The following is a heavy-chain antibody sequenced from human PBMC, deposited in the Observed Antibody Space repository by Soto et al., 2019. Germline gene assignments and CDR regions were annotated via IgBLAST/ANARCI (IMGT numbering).Heavy chain of an antibody. V-gene: IGHV3-53*01. CDR2: IYTDGST. D-gene: IGHD2-2*01. CDR3: AKAPYCSSTSCPPI. Sequence: GGSPRLSCAASGFIVSRNYMSWVRQAPGKGLEWVSIIYTDGSTYYADSVKGRFTISRDNSKNTLYLQMNSLRAEDTAVYYCAKAPYCSSTSCPPIWGQGTMVTVSS. J-gene: IGHJ3*02. CDR1: GFIVSRNY.